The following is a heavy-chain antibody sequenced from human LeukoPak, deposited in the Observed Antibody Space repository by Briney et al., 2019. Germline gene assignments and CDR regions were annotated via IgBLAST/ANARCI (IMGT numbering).Heavy chain of an antibody. CDR1: GFTFSSYA. V-gene: IGHV3-30-3*01. CDR3: ARDGPGNTQPHY. Sequence: GGSLRVSCAASGFTFSSYAMHWVRQAPGNGLEWVAVISYDGSNKYYADSVKGRFTISRDNSKNTLYLQMNSLRAEDTAVYYCARDGPGNTQPHYWGQGTLVTVSS. D-gene: IGHD5-18*01. J-gene: IGHJ4*02. CDR2: ISYDGSNK.